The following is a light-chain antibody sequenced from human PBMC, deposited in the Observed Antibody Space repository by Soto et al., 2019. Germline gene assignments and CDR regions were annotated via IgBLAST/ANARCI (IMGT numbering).Light chain of an antibody. CDR3: SSYTSSSTNYV. V-gene: IGLV2-14*01. CDR2: GVS. Sequence: QSALTQPASVSGSPGQSITISCTGTSSHVGGYNYVSWYQQHPGKAPKLMIYGVSNRPSGVSNRFSCSKSSNTASLTISGLQAEDEADYYCSSYTSSSTNYVFGTGTKLTVL. J-gene: IGLJ1*01. CDR1: SSHVGGYNY.